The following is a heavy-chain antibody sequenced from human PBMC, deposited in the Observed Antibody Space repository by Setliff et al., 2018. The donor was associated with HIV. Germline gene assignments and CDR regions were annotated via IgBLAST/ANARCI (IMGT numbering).Heavy chain of an antibody. D-gene: IGHD1-26*01. J-gene: IGHJ4*02. CDR2: IYTTGRT. CDR1: GYSISSGYY. CDR3: AAATTLDY. Sequence: PSETLSLTCAVSGYSISSGYYWGWIRQPPGKGLEWIGSIYTTGRTNYNPSLKSRVTISLDTSKNQFFLRLSSVTAADTAVYYCAAATTLDYWGQGTLVTVSS. V-gene: IGHV4-38-2*01.